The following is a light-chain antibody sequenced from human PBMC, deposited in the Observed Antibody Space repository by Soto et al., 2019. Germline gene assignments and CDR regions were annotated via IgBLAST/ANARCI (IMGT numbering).Light chain of an antibody. CDR3: SSYTVSRTLL. Sequence: QSALTQPASVSGSPGQSITISCTGTSSDVGGYNYVSWYQQHPGKVPRLMIYEVTRRPSGVSNRFSGSKSGNTASLTISGLQAEDEADYYSSSYTVSRTLLFGGGTKLTVL. J-gene: IGLJ2*01. V-gene: IGLV2-14*01. CDR1: SSDVGGYNY. CDR2: EVT.